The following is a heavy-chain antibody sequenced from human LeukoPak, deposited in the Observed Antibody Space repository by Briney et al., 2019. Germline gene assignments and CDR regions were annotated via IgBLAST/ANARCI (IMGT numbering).Heavy chain of an antibody. J-gene: IGHJ4*02. Sequence: PSETLSFTCTGSGGSISSYYWSWIRQPPGKGLEWIGSIYYSGITNYNPSLKSRISISVDTSKNQFSLRLSSVTAADTAIYYCTRDLTGGLYFDYWGQGTLVTVSS. CDR2: IYYSGIT. CDR1: GGSISSYY. D-gene: IGHD7-27*01. V-gene: IGHV4-59*01. CDR3: TRDLTGGLYFDY.